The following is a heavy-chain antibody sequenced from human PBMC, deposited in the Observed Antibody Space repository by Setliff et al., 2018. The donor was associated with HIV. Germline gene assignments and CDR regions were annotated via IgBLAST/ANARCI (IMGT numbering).Heavy chain of an antibody. J-gene: IGHJ4*02. CDR3: ARDKDEDYGSTSFDY. Sequence: PGGSLRLSCVVSGVTFSIYSMAWVRQAPGKGLEWLSYIGSDVNTIYYADSVKGRFTISRDNAKNSLYLQLNSLRPEDTAVYYCARDKDEDYGSTSFDYWGQGILVTVSS. CDR2: IGSDVNTI. V-gene: IGHV3-48*04. CDR1: GVTFSIYS. D-gene: IGHD4-17*01.